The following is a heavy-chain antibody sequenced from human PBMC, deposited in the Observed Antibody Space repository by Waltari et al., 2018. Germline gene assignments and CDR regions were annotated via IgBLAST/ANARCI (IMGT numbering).Heavy chain of an antibody. V-gene: IGHV1-69*12. J-gene: IGHJ5*02. Sequence: QVQLVQSGAEVKKPGSSVKVSCKASGGTFSSYAISWVRQAPRQGLEWMGGIIPIFGTANYAQKFQGRVTITADESTSTAYMELSSLRSEDTAVYYCARDFLSNLAAAFLFDPWGQGTLVTVSS. D-gene: IGHD6-13*01. CDR2: IIPIFGTA. CDR1: GGTFSSYA. CDR3: ARDFLSNLAAAFLFDP.